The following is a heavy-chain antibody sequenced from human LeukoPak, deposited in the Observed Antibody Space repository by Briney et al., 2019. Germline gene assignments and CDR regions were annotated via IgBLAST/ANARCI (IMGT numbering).Heavy chain of an antibody. Sequence: SETLSLACTVSGDSISSYYWSWIRQPPGKGLEWMGYINYSGNTNYNPSLKSRVTISVDTSKNQFSLRLTSVTAADTAVYYCAREGRQDYVYFDCWGQGTLVTVSS. CDR2: INYSGNT. CDR1: GDSISSYY. CDR3: AREGRQDYVYFDC. V-gene: IGHV4-59*01. J-gene: IGHJ4*02. D-gene: IGHD4-17*01.